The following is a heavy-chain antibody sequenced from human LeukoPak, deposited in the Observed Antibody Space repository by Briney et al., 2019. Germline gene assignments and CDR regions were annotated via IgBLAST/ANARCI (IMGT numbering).Heavy chain of an antibody. Sequence: ASVKVSCTASGYTFTSYGISWVRQAPGQGLEWMGWISAYNGNTNYAQKLQGRVTMTTDTSTSTAYMELRSLRSDDTAVYYCARDEYSYGITQKTFLSHLGPYYYYYYGMDVWGQGTTVTVSS. CDR2: ISAYNGNT. V-gene: IGHV1-18*01. J-gene: IGHJ6*02. D-gene: IGHD5-18*01. CDR1: GYTFTSYG. CDR3: ARDEYSYGITQKTFLSHLGPYYYYYYGMDV.